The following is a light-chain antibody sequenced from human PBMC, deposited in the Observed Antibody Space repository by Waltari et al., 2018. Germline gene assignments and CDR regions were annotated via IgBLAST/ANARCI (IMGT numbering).Light chain of an antibody. CDR3: AVWDDNLNGVV. CDR1: SSNIGTNI. V-gene: IGLV1-44*01. CDR2: STY. Sequence: QSVLSQPPSASGTPGQRVTISCSGGSSNIGTNIVSWYQKLPGTAPKVLIYSTYERRAGVADRFSGSKSGTSASLASSGLQSEDEADYYCAVWDDNLNGVVFGGGTKLTVV. J-gene: IGLJ2*01.